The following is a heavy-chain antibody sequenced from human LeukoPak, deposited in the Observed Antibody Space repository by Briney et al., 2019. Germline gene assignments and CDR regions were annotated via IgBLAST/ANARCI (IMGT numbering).Heavy chain of an antibody. CDR2: IGNNGGGI. J-gene: IGHJ4*02. D-gene: IGHD7-27*01. CDR3: AIDPNWGTHS. CDR1: GFTFSSYT. Sequence: GGSLRLSCAASGFTFSSYTMYWVRHPPGKRLEWVSIIGNNGGGIHYADSVKGRFTISRDNFKNALYLQMNSLRVEDAAVYYCAIDPNWGTHSWGQGVLVTVSS. V-gene: IGHV3-23*01.